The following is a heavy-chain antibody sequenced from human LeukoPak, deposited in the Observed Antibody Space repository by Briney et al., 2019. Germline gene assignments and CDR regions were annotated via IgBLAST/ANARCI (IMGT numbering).Heavy chain of an antibody. CDR2: ISWNSGSI. CDR1: GFTFDDYA. V-gene: IGHV3-9*01. J-gene: IGHJ4*02. CDR3: AKDIGDDSSGYFTD. Sequence: GGSLRLSCAASGFTFDDYAMHWVRQAPGKGLEWVSGISWNSGSIGYADSVKGRFTISRDNAKNSLYLQMHSLRAEDTALYYCAKDIGDDSSGYFTDWGQGTLVTVSS. D-gene: IGHD3-22*01.